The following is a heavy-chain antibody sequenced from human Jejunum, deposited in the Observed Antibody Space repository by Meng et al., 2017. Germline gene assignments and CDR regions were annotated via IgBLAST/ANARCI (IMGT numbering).Heavy chain of an antibody. CDR2: ISHSGDT. J-gene: IGHJ5*02. Sequence: VQLQQWGAGLLKPSETLSLTCVVSGGSFSSYYWSWIRQPPGKGLEWIGEISHSGDTKYNPSLMSRVTISADTSKNQFSLKLTSVTAADTAVYYCAKNNWFDPWGQGTLVTVSS. V-gene: IGHV4-34*01. CDR1: GGSFSSYY. CDR3: AKNNWFDP.